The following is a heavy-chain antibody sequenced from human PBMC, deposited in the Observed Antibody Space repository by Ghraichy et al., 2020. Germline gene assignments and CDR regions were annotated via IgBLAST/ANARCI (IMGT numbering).Heavy chain of an antibody. D-gene: IGHD2-8*01. V-gene: IGHV4-34*01. Sequence: SETLSLTCAVYGGSFSGYYWSWIRQPPGKGLEWIGEINHSGSTNYNPSLKSRVTISVDTSKNQFSLKLSSVTAADTAVYYCAREKMVYAIRLYYYYMDVWGKGTTVTVSS. CDR1: GGSFSGYY. CDR2: INHSGST. CDR3: AREKMVYAIRLYYYYMDV. J-gene: IGHJ6*03.